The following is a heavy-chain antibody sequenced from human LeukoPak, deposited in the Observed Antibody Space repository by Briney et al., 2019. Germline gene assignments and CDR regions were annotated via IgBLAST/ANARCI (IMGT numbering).Heavy chain of an antibody. CDR3: ARRRRLELPDY. D-gene: IGHD3-16*01. CDR1: GGSISSSTYY. Sequence: SGTLSLTCTVSGGSISSSTYYWGWIRQPPGKGLEWIGSISYSGNIYYNPSLKSRVTISVDTSKNQFSLKLSSVTAADTAVYYCARRRRLELPDYWGQGTLVTVSS. CDR2: ISYSGNI. J-gene: IGHJ4*02. V-gene: IGHV4-39*01.